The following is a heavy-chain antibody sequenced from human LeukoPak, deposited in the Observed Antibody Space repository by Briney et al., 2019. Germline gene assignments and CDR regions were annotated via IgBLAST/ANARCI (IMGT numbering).Heavy chain of an antibody. J-gene: IGHJ5*02. CDR3: ARVGAPSRWSDIVVVTAHNWFDP. V-gene: IGHV1-46*01. CDR1: GYTFTSYY. CDR2: INPSGGST. D-gene: IGHD2-21*02. Sequence: ASVKVSCKASGYTFTSYYMHWVRQAPGQGLEWMGIINPSGGSTSYAQKFQGRVTMTRDTSTSTVYMELSSLRSEDTAVYYCARVGAPSRWSDIVVVTAHNWFDPWGQGTLVTVSS.